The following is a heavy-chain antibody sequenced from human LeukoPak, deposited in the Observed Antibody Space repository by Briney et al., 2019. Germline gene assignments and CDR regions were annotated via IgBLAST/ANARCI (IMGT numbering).Heavy chain of an antibody. J-gene: IGHJ4*02. CDR1: GFTFSSYA. Sequence: GGSLRLSCAASGFTFSSYAMHWVRQAPGKGLEYVSAISAKGGSTYYADSVKGRFIISRDNSKNTLYLQMGSLRAEDMAVYYCARAGYSSSWPIRDWGQGTLVTVSS. CDR3: ARAGYSSSWPIRD. D-gene: IGHD6-13*01. V-gene: IGHV3-64*02. CDR2: ISAKGGST.